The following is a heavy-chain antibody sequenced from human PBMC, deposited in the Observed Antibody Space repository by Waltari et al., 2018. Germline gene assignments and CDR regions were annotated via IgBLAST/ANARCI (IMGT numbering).Heavy chain of an antibody. Sequence: EVRLVESGGDLVQPGGSLRLSCAASGFPVSSDSMNWLRQAPGKGLEWVSVSYSGGSANYTDSVKGRFIVSRDNSRNTRYRQMNGLRADETAIYYGARGHRGSRPLWGQGTLVTVSS. CDR1: GFPVSSDS. D-gene: IGHD3-10*01. CDR2: SYSGGSA. V-gene: IGHV3-53*01. CDR3: ARGHRGSRPL. J-gene: IGHJ4*02.